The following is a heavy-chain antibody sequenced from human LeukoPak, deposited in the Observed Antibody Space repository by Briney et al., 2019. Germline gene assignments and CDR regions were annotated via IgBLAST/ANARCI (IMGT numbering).Heavy chain of an antibody. CDR1: GGSINNYY. D-gene: IGHD6-19*01. CDR3: ARGAGWYEY. CDR2: IHYSGST. V-gene: IGHV4-59*01. J-gene: IGHJ4*02. Sequence: SETLSLTCTVSGGSINNYYWSWLRQPPGKGLEWIGYIHYSGSTNYNFSLKSRVTISVDTSKGQFSLKLSSVTAADTAVYYCARGAGWYEYWGQGTLVTVSS.